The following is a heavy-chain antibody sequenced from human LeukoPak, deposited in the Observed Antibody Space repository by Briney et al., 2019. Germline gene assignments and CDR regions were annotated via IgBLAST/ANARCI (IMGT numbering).Heavy chain of an antibody. J-gene: IGHJ4*02. CDR2: IYYSGST. V-gene: IGHV4-59*01. Sequence: SETLSLTXTVSGGSISSYYWSWIRQPPGKGLEWIGYIYYSGSTNYNPSLKSRVTISVDTSKNQFSLKLSSVTAADTAVYYCARGDPGITGTTYFDYWGQGTLVTVSS. D-gene: IGHD1-20*01. CDR1: GGSISSYY. CDR3: ARGDPGITGTTYFDY.